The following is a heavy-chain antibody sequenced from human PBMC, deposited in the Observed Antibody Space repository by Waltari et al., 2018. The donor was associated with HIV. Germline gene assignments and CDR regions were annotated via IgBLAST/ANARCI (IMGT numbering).Heavy chain of an antibody. V-gene: IGHV1-2*06. CDR2: INLNSGVT. CDR3: ARVVNYGDNSVYYGMDV. Sequence: QVQLVQSGAEVKKPGASVKVSCTASGYTFTASNIYWVRQAPGQGLEWMGRINLNSGVTNYAQKFQGRVIMTRDTSISTAYMELSRLRSDDTAVYYCARVVNYGDNSVYYGMDVWGQGTTVTVSS. J-gene: IGHJ6*02. D-gene: IGHD4-17*01. CDR1: GYTFTASN.